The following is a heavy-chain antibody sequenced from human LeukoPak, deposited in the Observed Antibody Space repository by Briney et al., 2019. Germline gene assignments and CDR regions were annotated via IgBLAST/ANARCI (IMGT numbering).Heavy chain of an antibody. J-gene: IGHJ4*02. CDR2: INPSGGST. CDR1: GYTVTSYY. CDR3: ARVSFWSGYHFDY. D-gene: IGHD3-3*01. Sequence: GASVKVSCQASGYTVTSYYMHWVRHAPAQGLEWMGIINPSGGSTSYEQKFQGRVTMTRDTSTSTLYMELSSLRSEDTAVYYCARVSFWSGYHFDYWGQGTLVTVSS. V-gene: IGHV1-46*01.